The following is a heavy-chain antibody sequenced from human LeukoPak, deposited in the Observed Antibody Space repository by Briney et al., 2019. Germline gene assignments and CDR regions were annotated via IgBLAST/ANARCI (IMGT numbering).Heavy chain of an antibody. CDR3: ARGEDFERYYLAY. CDR2: THHSGTT. Sequence: SETLSLTCTVSGYSISSGSYWGWIRQPPGKGLEWIGSTHHSGTTYYNPSLKSRVTISIDTSKNQFSLMLSSVTAADTAVYFCARGEDFERYYLAYWGQGTLVTVSS. V-gene: IGHV4-38-2*02. J-gene: IGHJ4*02. CDR1: GYSISSGSY. D-gene: IGHD3-9*01.